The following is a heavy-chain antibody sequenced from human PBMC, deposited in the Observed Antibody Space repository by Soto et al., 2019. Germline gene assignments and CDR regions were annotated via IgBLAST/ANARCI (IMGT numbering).Heavy chain of an antibody. CDR1: GCSISSYY. D-gene: IGHD2-2*01. V-gene: IGHV4-59*12. CDR2: IYYSGST. Sequence: SETLSLTCTVSGCSISSYYWSWIRQPPGKGLEWIGYIYYSGSTNYNPSLKSRVTISVDTSKNQFSLKLSSVTAADTAVYYCAREVRKYQLLSHYYYYKDVWGKGTTVTVSS. CDR3: AREVRKYQLLSHYYYYKDV. J-gene: IGHJ6*03.